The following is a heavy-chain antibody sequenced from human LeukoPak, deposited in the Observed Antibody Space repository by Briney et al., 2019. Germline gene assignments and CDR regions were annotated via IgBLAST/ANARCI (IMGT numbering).Heavy chain of an antibody. CDR3: ARDRVGQRLVPGGRYYYYYLDV. CDR2: IKQDGCEK. CDR1: GFTFSNAW. V-gene: IGHV3-7*01. Sequence: GGSLRLSCAASGFTFSNAWMSWVRQAPGKGLEWVANIKQDGCEKYYVDSVKGRFTISRDNAKNSLYLQMNSLRAEDTAVYYCARDRVGQRLVPGGRYYYYYLDVWGKGTTVTISS. D-gene: IGHD6-13*01. J-gene: IGHJ6*03.